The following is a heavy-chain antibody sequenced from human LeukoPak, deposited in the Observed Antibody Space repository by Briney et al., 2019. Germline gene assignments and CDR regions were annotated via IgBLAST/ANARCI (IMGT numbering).Heavy chain of an antibody. D-gene: IGHD4-17*01. CDR2: ISWNSGSI. CDR3: AKDIGKVEGDYVGHFDY. Sequence: PGGSLRLSCAASGFTFDDYAMHWVRQAPGKGLEWVSGISWNSGSIGYADSVKSRFTISRDNAKNSLYLQMNSLRAEDTALYYGAKDIGKVEGDYVGHFDYWGQGTLVTVSS. CDR1: GFTFDDYA. J-gene: IGHJ4*02. V-gene: IGHV3-9*01.